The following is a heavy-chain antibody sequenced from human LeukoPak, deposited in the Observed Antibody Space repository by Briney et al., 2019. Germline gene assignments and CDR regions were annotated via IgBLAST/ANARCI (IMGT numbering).Heavy chain of an antibody. V-gene: IGHV3-23*01. Sequence: GGSLRLSCAVSGFTFSSFAFTWVRKAPGKGLEFVSTITASGGNTYYADSVKGRFTISRDDSKNTLYLQMTSLRADDTALYYCARSYSGSYRDAFDIWGQGTMVTVSS. CDR2: ITASGGNT. CDR1: GFTFSSFA. D-gene: IGHD1-26*01. CDR3: ARSYSGSYRDAFDI. J-gene: IGHJ3*02.